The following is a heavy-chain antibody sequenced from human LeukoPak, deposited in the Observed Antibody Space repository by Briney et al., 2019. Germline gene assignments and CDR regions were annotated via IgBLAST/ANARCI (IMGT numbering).Heavy chain of an antibody. Sequence: GASVKVSCKASGYTFTSYGISWVRQAPGQGLEWMGWISDYNGHTNYAQKLQGRVTMTTDTSTSTAYMELRSLRSDDTAVYYCARADLLRQNWFDPWGQGTPVTVSS. V-gene: IGHV1-18*01. CDR3: ARADLLRQNWFDP. D-gene: IGHD2/OR15-2a*01. J-gene: IGHJ5*02. CDR1: GYTFTSYG. CDR2: ISDYNGHT.